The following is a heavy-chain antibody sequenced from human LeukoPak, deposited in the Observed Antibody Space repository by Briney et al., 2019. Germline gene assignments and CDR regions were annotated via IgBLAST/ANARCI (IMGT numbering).Heavy chain of an antibody. V-gene: IGHV3-7*01. CDR1: GFTFSSYW. Sequence: GGSLRLSCTASGFTFSSYWMTWVRQAPGKGLEWVANIEPAGSATYYVDSVKGRFTISRDNAKNLLYLQMNSLRAEDSTVYHCGRFGYVAAVDSWGQGALITVSS. J-gene: IGHJ4*02. D-gene: IGHD2-15*01. CDR2: IEPAGSAT. CDR3: GRFGYVAAVDS.